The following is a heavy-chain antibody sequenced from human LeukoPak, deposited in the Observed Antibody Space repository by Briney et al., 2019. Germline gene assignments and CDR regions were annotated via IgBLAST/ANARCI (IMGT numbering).Heavy chain of an antibody. CDR1: GYTFTGHY. CDR3: AKDRARVATMVDAFDV. Sequence: ASVKVSCKASGYTFTGHYMHWVRQAPGQGLEWMGWINPNSGGTKYAQKFQGRVIMTRDTSISTAYMELSSLRSDDTAVYYCAKDRARVATMVDAFDVWSQGTMVTVSA. CDR2: INPNSGGT. V-gene: IGHV1-2*02. D-gene: IGHD5-12*01. J-gene: IGHJ3*01.